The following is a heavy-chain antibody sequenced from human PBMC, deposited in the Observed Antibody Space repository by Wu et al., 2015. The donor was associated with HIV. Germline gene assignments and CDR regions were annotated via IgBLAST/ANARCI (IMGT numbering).Heavy chain of an antibody. J-gene: IGHJ4*02. Sequence: QVQLVQSGAEVKKPGSSVRVSCTASGGTFTSYAVSWVRQAPGQGLEWMGGIIPLLNTTIYAQKFQGRVTITADESTSTAYRELSSLRSEDTAVYYCARGQQPYYYNSGRYYPEDYWGQGTLVTVSS. CDR1: GGTFTSYA. CDR3: ARGQQPYYYNSGRYYPEDY. D-gene: IGHD3-22*01. CDR2: IIPLLNTT. V-gene: IGHV1-69*12.